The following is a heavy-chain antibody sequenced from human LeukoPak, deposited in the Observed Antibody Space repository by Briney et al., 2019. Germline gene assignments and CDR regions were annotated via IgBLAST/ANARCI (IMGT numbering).Heavy chain of an antibody. CDR3: ASGPYPAAGTDHQFDY. Sequence: SETLSLTCTVSGASISSYYWGWIRQPPGKGLKWIGYIFYRGSTNYNPSLKSRVTISVDTSKNQFSLKLSSVTAADTAVYYCASGPYPAAGTDHQFDYWGRGTLVTVSS. J-gene: IGHJ4*02. CDR2: IFYRGST. V-gene: IGHV4-59*01. CDR1: GASISSYY. D-gene: IGHD6-13*01.